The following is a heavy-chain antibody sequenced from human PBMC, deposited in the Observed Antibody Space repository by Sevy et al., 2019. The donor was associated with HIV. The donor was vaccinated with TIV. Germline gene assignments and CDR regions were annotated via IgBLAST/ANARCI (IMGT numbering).Heavy chain of an antibody. Sequence: GESLKISCKGSGFSFSSYWIAWVRQMPGKGLEWMGIICPGDSDTRYSPSFQGQVTISADKSITTAYLQWSSLKASDTAAYYCARLKIISGVYSYGSGPIDYWGQGTLVTVSS. D-gene: IGHD3-10*01. CDR1: GFSFSSYW. CDR3: ARLKIISGVYSYGSGPIDY. V-gene: IGHV5-51*01. J-gene: IGHJ4*02. CDR2: ICPGDSDT.